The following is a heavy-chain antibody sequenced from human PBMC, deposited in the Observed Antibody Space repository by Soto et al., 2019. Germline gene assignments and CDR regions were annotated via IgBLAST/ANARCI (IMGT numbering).Heavy chain of an antibody. CDR1: GYTFTSYG. D-gene: IGHD5-18*01. V-gene: IGHV1-18*01. CDR3: ARGRGDTAISIFDY. CDR2: ISPYNGNT. J-gene: IGHJ4*02. Sequence: QVQLVQSGAEVKKPGASVKVACRASGYTFTSYGISWVRQDPGQGLEWMGWISPYNGNTNYAQKFQGRVTMTTDTSTSTVYMELRNQRSDETAVYYWARGRGDTAISIFDYWGQGTLVTVSA.